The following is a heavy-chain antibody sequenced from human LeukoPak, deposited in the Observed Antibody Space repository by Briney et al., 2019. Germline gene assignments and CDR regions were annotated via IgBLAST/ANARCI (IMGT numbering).Heavy chain of an antibody. Sequence: GGSLRLSCTASGFTFSSYTMTWVRQAPGKGLQWVSTITTGDGNTYYADSVKGRFTVSRDDSKNTLYLQMNSLRAEDTAVYYCAKDGGLWVSAHWGDSWGRGTLVTVSS. D-gene: IGHD7-27*01. J-gene: IGHJ4*02. CDR3: AKDGGLWVSAHWGDS. V-gene: IGHV3-23*01. CDR2: ITTGDGNT. CDR1: GFTFSSYT.